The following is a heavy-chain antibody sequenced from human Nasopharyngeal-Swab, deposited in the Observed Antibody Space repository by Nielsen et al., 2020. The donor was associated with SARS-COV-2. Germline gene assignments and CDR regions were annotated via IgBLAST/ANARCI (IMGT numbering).Heavy chain of an antibody. J-gene: IGHJ4*02. CDR3: ARDVGGRDNY. CDR1: GFTLRTYV. D-gene: IGHD2-15*01. CDR2: ISYDGNYK. V-gene: IGHV3-30-3*01. Sequence: GESLKISCTASGFTLRTYVMYWVRQAPGMGLEWVASISYDGNYKSYADSVKGRFTISRDNAKNTLYLQMNSLRADDTAVYYCARDVGGRDNYWGQGALVTVSS.